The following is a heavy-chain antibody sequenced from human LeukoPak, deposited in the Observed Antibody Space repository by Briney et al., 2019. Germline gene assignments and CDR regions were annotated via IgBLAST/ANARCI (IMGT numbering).Heavy chain of an antibody. D-gene: IGHD2-2*01. J-gene: IGHJ4*02. CDR2: IIPIFGTA. V-gene: IGHV1-69*13. CDR3: ARVRGGDCSSTSCSYWPFDY. Sequence: ASVKVSCKASGGTFSSYAISWVRQAPGQGLEWMGGIIPIFGTANYAQKFQGRVTITADESTSTGYMELSRLRSVDTAVYYCARVRGGDCSSTSCSYWPFDYWGQGTLVTVSS. CDR1: GGTFSSYA.